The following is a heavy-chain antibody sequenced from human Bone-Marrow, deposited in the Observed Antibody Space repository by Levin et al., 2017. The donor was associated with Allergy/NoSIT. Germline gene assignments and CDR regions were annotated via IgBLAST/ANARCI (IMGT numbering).Heavy chain of an antibody. CDR2: ISSSSYT. J-gene: IGHJ4*02. V-gene: IGHV3-11*05. Sequence: GESLKISCAASGFSFSDYYMSWIRQAPGKGLEWVSYISSSSYTNYADSVKGRFTISRDNAKNSLYLQMNSLRAEDTAVYYCARDAYSSNWADYWGQGTLVTVSS. CDR1: GFSFSDYY. D-gene: IGHD6-13*01. CDR3: ARDAYSSNWADY.